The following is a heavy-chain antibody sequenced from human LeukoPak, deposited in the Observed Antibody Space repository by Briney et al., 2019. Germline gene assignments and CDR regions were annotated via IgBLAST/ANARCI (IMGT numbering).Heavy chain of an antibody. J-gene: IGHJ4*02. Sequence: SVNVSCKVSVGTFSSYTISWGRQAPGRGLEWMGRIIPILGIANYAQKFQGGVTITADKTTSKAYMELRSVRSEHTAVYYCARDDDYGDYVGLSPAYWGQGTLLTVSS. V-gene: IGHV1-69*04. CDR2: IIPILGIA. D-gene: IGHD4-17*01. CDR3: ARDDDYGDYVGLSPAY. CDR1: VGTFSSYT.